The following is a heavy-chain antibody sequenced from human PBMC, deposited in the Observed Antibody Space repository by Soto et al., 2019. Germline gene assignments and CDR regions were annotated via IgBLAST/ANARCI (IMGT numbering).Heavy chain of an antibody. CDR3: ARDRSLAS. V-gene: IGHV3-7*01. Sequence: GGSLRLSCAASGFTFSSYWMSWVRQAPGKGLEWVANIKQDGSEKNYVDSVKGRFTISRDNAKNSLYLLMNSLRAEETAMYYCARDRSLASWGQGTPVTVSS. CDR1: GFTFSSYW. J-gene: IGHJ5*02. CDR2: IKQDGSEK.